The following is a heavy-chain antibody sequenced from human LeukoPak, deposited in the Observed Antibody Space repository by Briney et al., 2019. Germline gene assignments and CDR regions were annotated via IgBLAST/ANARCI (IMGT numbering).Heavy chain of an antibody. Sequence: GESLKISCKCSGCSFTSYWIGWVRQMPGKGLEWMGIIYPSDSDTRYSPSFQGQVTISADKSISTAYLQWTSLKASDTAIYYCARPPYCSGGSSYSGFWGQGTLVTVSS. CDR2: IYPSDSDT. D-gene: IGHD2-15*01. CDR1: GCSFTSYW. V-gene: IGHV5-51*01. CDR3: ARPPYCSGGSSYSGF. J-gene: IGHJ4*02.